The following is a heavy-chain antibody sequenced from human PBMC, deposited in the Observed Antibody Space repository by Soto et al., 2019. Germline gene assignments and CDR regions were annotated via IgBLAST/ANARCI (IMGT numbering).Heavy chain of an antibody. J-gene: IGHJ6*02. CDR1: GDTFSSYA. V-gene: IGHV1-69*13. CDR2: IIPIFGTA. D-gene: IGHD2-21*02. CDR3: ARVGCGGDCYYYYGMDV. Sequence: ASVKVSCKASGDTFSSYAISWVRQAPGQGLEWMGGIIPIFGTANYAQKFQGRVTITADESTSTAYMELSSLRSEDTAVYYCARVGCGGDCYYYYGMDVWGQGTTVTVSS.